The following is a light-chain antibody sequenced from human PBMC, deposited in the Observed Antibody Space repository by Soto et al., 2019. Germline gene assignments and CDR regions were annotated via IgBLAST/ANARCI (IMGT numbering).Light chain of an antibody. J-gene: IGKJ3*01. Sequence: EIVLKESPGSLSLCPGERATLSCRASQSVSSSYLAWYQQKPGQAPRLLIYGASSRATGIPDRFSGSGSGTDFTLTISILEPEDFAVYYCQQYGSSPQFTFGPGTKVDIK. CDR1: QSVSSSY. CDR3: QQYGSSPQFT. CDR2: GAS. V-gene: IGKV3-20*01.